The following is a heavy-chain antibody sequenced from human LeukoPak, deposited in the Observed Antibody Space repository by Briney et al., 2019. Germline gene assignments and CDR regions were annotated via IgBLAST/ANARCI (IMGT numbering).Heavy chain of an antibody. J-gene: IGHJ4*02. CDR1: GYTFTSYD. CDR2: MNPNSGST. CDR3: ARGGFTYSYGSGSCYPLEY. V-gene: IGHV1-8*01. Sequence: GASVTVSFKASGYTFTSYDINWVRQATGQGLEWMGWMNPNSGSTGYAQKFQGRVTMTRNTSISTAYMEVRSLRSDDTAVYYCARGGFTYSYGSGSCYPLEYWGQGTLVIVSS. D-gene: IGHD3-10*01.